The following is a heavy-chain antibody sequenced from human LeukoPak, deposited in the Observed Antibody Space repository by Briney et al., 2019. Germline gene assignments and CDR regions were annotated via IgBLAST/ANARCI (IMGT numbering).Heavy chain of an antibody. D-gene: IGHD6-13*01. V-gene: IGHV4-59*08. J-gene: IGHJ3*02. CDR3: ARSLAGLAFDI. Sequence: SETLSLTCTVSGGSISYYYWNWIRQPPGKGLEWVGYIYYSGSTYYNPSLKSRVTISVDTSKNQFSLKLSSVTAADTAVYYCARSLAGLAFDIWGQGTMVTVSS. CDR1: GGSISYYY. CDR2: IYYSGST.